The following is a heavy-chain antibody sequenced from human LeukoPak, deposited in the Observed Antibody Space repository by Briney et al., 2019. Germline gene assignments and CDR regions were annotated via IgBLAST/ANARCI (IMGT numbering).Heavy chain of an antibody. CDR1: GFTFGDYA. CDR3: TTSVMSGVNYFDY. V-gene: IGHV3-49*04. D-gene: IGHD3-10*01. CDR2: IRGKAYGGTT. J-gene: IGHJ4*02. Sequence: GGSLRLSCTASGFTFGDYAMTWVRQAPGKGLEWVGFIRGKAYGGTTEYAASVKGRFTISRDDSNSIAYLQMNSLKTEDTAVYYCTTSVMSGVNYFDYWGQGTLVTVSS.